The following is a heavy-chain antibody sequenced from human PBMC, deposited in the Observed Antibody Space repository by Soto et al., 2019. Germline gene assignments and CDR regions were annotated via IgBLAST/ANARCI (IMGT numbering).Heavy chain of an antibody. CDR3: AGAPSGYYPFDY. CDR1: GYTFTSYG. D-gene: IGHD3-22*01. J-gene: IGHJ4*02. CDR2: ISAYNGNT. V-gene: IGHV1-18*01. Sequence: ASVKVSCKTSGYTFTSYGLTWVRQAPGQGLEWMGWISAYNGNTNYVQNLQGRITMTTDTSTSTAYMELRSLRSDDTAVYYCAGAPSGYYPFDYWGQGTQVTVSS.